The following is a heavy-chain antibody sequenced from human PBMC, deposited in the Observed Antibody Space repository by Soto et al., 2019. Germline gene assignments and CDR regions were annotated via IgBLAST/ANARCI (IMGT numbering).Heavy chain of an antibody. V-gene: IGHV3-30*18. CDR2: TSYDGSNK. J-gene: IGHJ4*02. CDR3: AKGGSYYGSGHLEY. CDR1: GFTFSTYG. D-gene: IGHD3-10*01. Sequence: QVQLVESGGGVVQPGRSLRLSCATSGFTFSTYGMHWVRQAPGKGLVWVAVTSYDGSNKYYADSVKGRFTISRDNSEKTLDLIMNSLRAEDTAVYYCAKGGSYYGSGHLEYWGQGTLVTVAS.